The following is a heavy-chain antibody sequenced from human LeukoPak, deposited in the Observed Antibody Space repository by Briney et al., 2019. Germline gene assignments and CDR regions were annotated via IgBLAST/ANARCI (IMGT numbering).Heavy chain of an antibody. V-gene: IGHV3-48*02. CDR3: AREYGDYEGDVKNWFDP. Sequence: GGSLRLSCAASGFTFSSYSMNWVRQAPGKGLEWVSYISSSSSTIYYADSVKGRFTISRDNAKNSLYLQMNSLRDEDTAACYCAREYGDYEGDVKNWFDPWGQGTLVTVSS. CDR2: ISSSSSTI. D-gene: IGHD4-17*01. CDR1: GFTFSSYS. J-gene: IGHJ5*02.